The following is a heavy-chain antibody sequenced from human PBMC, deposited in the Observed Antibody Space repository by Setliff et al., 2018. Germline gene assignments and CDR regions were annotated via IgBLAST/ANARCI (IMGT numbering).Heavy chain of an antibody. CDR1: GLSYINDW. V-gene: IGHV3-48*03. CDR3: ARDGVFYAMDF. D-gene: IGHD3-10*01. CDR2: ISGAGTTV. J-gene: IGHJ6*02. Sequence: GGSLRLSCTASGLSYINDWVSWVRQAPGKELEWLSKISGAGTTVYYADSVRGRFTISRDNAKNSLYLQMNSLRAEDSAVYYCARDGVFYAMDFWGQGTTVTVSS.